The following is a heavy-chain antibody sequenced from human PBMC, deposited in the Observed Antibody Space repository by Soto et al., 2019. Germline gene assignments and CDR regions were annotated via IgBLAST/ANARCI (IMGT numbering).Heavy chain of an antibody. CDR3: ARGGGYSSSSPFDY. Sequence: SETLSLTCTVSGGSVSSGSYYWSWIRQPPGKGLEWIGYIYYSGSTNYNPSLKSRVTISVDTSKNQFSLKLSPVTAADTAVYYCARGGGYSSSSPFDYWGQGTLVTVSS. CDR1: GGSVSSGSYY. J-gene: IGHJ4*02. V-gene: IGHV4-61*01. D-gene: IGHD6-6*01. CDR2: IYYSGST.